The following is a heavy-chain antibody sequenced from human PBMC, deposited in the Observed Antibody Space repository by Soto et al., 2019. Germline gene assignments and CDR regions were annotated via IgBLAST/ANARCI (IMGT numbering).Heavy chain of an antibody. J-gene: IGHJ4*02. CDR1: GGSISNSRYY. Sequence: XETLSVPCSVSGGSISNSRYYWAWVRQPPGKVLEWIGNIYYDGSTYYHPSFRGRLTISVDTSKNHFSLKLGSLTAADTAIYYCESLQVPGNFDYWGQGTLVTVSS. CDR2: IYYDGST. CDR3: ESLQVPGNFDY. D-gene: IGHD1-1*01. V-gene: IGHV4-39*02.